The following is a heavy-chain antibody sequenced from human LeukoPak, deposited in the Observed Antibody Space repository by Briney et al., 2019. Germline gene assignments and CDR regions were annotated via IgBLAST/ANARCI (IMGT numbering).Heavy chain of an antibody. D-gene: IGHD3-16*01. CDR3: ARALTSPEFDY. V-gene: IGHV4-30-2*01. Sequence: SETLSLTCTVSGGSISSGGYYWSWIRQPPGKGLEWIGYIYHSGSTYYNPSLKSRVTISVDRSKNQFSLKLSSVTAADTAVYYCARALTSPEFDYWGQGTLVTVSS. CDR1: GGSISSGGYY. CDR2: IYHSGST. J-gene: IGHJ4*02.